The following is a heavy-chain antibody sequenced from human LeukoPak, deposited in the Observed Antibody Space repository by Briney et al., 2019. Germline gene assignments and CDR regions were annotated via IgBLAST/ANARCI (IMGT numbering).Heavy chain of an antibody. V-gene: IGHV3-7*01. CDR2: IKEDGSEK. CDR3: ARDLQCGGDCHYDALDI. Sequence: PGGSLRLSCAASGFTFSDYYMSWIRQAPGKGLEWVANIKEDGSEKYYVDSVRGRFTISRDNAKNSLFLQMNSLRAEDTAVYYCARDLQCGGDCHYDALDIWGQGTLVTVSS. J-gene: IGHJ3*02. D-gene: IGHD2-21*02. CDR1: GFTFSDYY.